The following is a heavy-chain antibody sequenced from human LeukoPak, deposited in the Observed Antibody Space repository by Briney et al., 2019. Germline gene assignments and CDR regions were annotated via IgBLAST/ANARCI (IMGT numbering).Heavy chain of an antibody. J-gene: IGHJ3*02. CDR1: GFTFSSCS. CDR2: IGSSSSTI. CDR3: ARWWNAFDI. D-gene: IGHD2-15*01. Sequence: GGSLRLSCAASGFTFSSCSMNWVRQAPGKGLEWVSYIGSSSSTIYYADSVKGRFIVSRDNAKDSLYLQMNSLRDEDTAVYYCARWWNAFDIWGQGTVVTVSS. V-gene: IGHV3-48*02.